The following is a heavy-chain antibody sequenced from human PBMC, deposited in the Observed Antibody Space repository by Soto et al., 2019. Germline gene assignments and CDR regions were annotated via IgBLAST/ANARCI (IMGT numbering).Heavy chain of an antibody. D-gene: IGHD3-9*01. J-gene: IGHJ4*02. CDR3: TPLRVYYDILTGYPWDFDY. CDR1: GFTFSNAW. Sequence: GSLRLSCAASGFTFSNAWMSWVRQAPGKGLEWVGRIKSKTDGGTTDYAAPVKGRFTISRDDSKNTLYLQMNSLKTEDTAVYYCTPLRVYYDILTGYPWDFDYWGQGTLVTVSS. V-gene: IGHV3-15*01. CDR2: IKSKTDGGTT.